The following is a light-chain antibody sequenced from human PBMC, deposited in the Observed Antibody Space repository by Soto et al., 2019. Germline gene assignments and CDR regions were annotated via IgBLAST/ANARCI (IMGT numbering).Light chain of an antibody. CDR3: HERSNRGFT. CDR1: QSVSSY. V-gene: IGKV3-11*01. CDR2: DAS. J-gene: IGKJ4*01. Sequence: EIVLTQSPATLSLSPGERATLSCRASQSVSSYLAWYQQKPGQAPRLLIYDASTRATGIPPRFSGSGSGTDITLTISSLAIADFAVYYGHERSNRGFTFGVGTKVEIK.